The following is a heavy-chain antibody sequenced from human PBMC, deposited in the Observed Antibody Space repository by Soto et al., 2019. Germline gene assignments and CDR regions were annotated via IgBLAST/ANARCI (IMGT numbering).Heavy chain of an antibody. Sequence: ASVKVSCKASGYTFTSYAMHWVRQAPGQALEWMGWITPFNGNTNYAQRFQDRVTITTDESTSTAYMELSSLRSEDTAVYFCASGIQLWLRRINNGYSGWGQGTLVTVSS. CDR1: GYTFTSYA. J-gene: IGHJ4*02. CDR2: ITPFNGNT. D-gene: IGHD5-18*01. CDR3: ASGIQLWLRRINNGYSG. V-gene: IGHV1-3*01.